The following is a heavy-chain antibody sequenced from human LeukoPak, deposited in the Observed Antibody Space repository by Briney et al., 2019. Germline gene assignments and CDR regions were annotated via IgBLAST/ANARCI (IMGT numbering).Heavy chain of an antibody. J-gene: IGHJ6*03. V-gene: IGHV3-21*01. CDR3: AKDRCSNGIGCYYYYMDV. D-gene: IGHD2-8*01. CDR1: GFTFSSYS. Sequence: GGSLTLSCAASGFTFSSYSMNWVRQAPGKGLEWVPSISSSSSYIYYADSVKGRFTISRDNAKNSLYLQMNSLRAEDTAVYHCAKDRCSNGIGCYYYYMDVGGKGTTVTIFS. CDR2: ISSSSSYI.